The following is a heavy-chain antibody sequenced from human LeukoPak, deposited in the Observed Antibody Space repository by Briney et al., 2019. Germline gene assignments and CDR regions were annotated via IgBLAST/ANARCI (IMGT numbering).Heavy chain of an antibody. CDR2: ISYDGSNK. CDR3: ARDGDYLYYYYYGMTS. D-gene: IGHD4-17*01. Sequence: PGGSLRLSCAASGFTFSSYAMHWVRQAPGKGLEGVAVISYDGSNKYYADSVKGRFTISRDNSKNTLYLQMNSLRAEDTAVDYCARDGDYLYYYYYGMTSGAKGPRSPSP. CDR1: GFTFSSYA. J-gene: IGHJ6*02. V-gene: IGHV3-30-3*01.